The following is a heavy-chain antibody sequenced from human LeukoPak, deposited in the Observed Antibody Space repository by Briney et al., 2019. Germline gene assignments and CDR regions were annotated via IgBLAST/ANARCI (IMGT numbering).Heavy chain of an antibody. Sequence: PGGSLRLSCAASGFTFSSYAMSWVRQAPGKGLEWVSAISGSGGSTYYADSVKGRFTISRDNSKNTLYLQMNSLRAEDTAVYYCAKGGAVGSEEYYYDSSGYYWTGGDYWGQGTLVTVSS. CDR1: GFTFSSYA. V-gene: IGHV3-23*01. J-gene: IGHJ4*02. CDR2: ISGSGGST. CDR3: AKGGAVGSEEYYYDSSGYYWTGGDY. D-gene: IGHD3-22*01.